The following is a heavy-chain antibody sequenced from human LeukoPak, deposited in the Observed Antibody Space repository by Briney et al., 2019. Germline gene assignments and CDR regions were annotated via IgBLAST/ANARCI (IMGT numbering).Heavy chain of an antibody. CDR1: GFTFSSYA. V-gene: IGHV3-23*01. J-gene: IGHJ4*02. CDR3: AKDPYSSSHQRPFDY. D-gene: IGHD6-13*01. CDR2: ISGSGGST. Sequence: PGGSLRLSCAASGFTFSSYAMSWVRQAPGKGLEWVSAISGSGGSTYYADSVKGRFTISRDNSKNTLYLQMNSLRAEDTAVYYCAKDPYSSSHQRPFDYWGQGTLVTVSS.